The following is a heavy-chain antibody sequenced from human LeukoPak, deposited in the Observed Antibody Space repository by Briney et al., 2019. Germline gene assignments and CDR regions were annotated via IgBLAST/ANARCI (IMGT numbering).Heavy chain of an antibody. CDR1: GFTFDVYA. J-gene: IGHJ4*02. V-gene: IGHV3-9*01. Sequence: GGSLRLSCAASGFTFDVYAMHWVRQAPGKCLEWVSGISWNSGSLVYADSVKGRFTISRDNAKNPLYLQMNSLRAEDTALYYCVKDSSGSTWYYFDYWGQGALVTVSS. D-gene: IGHD6-19*01. CDR3: VKDSSGSTWYYFDY. CDR2: ISWNSGSL.